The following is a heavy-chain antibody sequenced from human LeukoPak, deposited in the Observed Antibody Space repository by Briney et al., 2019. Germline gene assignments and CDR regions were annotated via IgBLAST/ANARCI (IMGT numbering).Heavy chain of an antibody. V-gene: IGHV1-18*01. Sequence: ASVKVSCKASGYTFSNYGISWVRQAPGQGLEWMGWISSYNDNTNYAQKLQGRVTMTTDTSTSTAYMELRSLRSEDTAVYYCAGGRTDIVVVPATLRNYYFDYWGQGTLVTVSS. CDR3: AGGRTDIVVVPATLRNYYFDY. J-gene: IGHJ4*02. CDR1: GYTFSNYG. CDR2: ISSYNDNT. D-gene: IGHD2-2*01.